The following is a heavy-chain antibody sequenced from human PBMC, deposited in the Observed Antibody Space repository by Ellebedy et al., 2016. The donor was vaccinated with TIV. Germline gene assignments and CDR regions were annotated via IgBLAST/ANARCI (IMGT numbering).Heavy chain of an antibody. D-gene: IGHD3-10*01. V-gene: IGHV1-8*01. CDR3: ARLVLLRRSGSSLVNQHNWFDP. CDR2: MNPNSGNT. Sequence: ASVKVSXXASGYTFTSYDINWVRQATGQGLEWMGWMNPNSGNTGYAQKFQGRVTMTRNTSISTAYMELSSLRSEDTAVYYCARLVLLRRSGSSLVNQHNWFDPWGQGTLVTVSS. J-gene: IGHJ5*02. CDR1: GYTFTSYD.